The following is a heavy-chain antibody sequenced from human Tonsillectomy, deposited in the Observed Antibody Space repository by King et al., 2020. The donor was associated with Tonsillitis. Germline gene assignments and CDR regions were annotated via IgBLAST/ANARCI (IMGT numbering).Heavy chain of an antibody. CDR3: ASYLSGHPY. D-gene: IGHD3-9*01. CDR2: TNNEPASYAT. Sequence: VQLVESGGPLVQPAGSLRLKFVVSGFILIDHFMAGVRQSPGKGLEGVARTNNEPASYATAYAASVKGRFSISRDNSRKSLYLQMNSLETEDTAVYFCASYLSGHPYWGQGTLVTVSS. V-gene: IGHV3-72*01. CDR1: GFILIDHF. J-gene: IGHJ4*02.